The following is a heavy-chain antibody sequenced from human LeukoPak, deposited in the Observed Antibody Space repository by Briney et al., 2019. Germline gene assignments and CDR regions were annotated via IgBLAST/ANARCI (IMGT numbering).Heavy chain of an antibody. D-gene: IGHD5-18*01. Sequence: SVKVSCTASGGTFSSYAISWVRQAPGQRLEWMGGIIPIFGTANYAQKFQGRVTITADESTSTAYMELSSLRSEDTAVYYCARGGGGYSYGYYYYFDYWGQGTLVTVSS. CDR1: GGTFSSYA. J-gene: IGHJ4*02. V-gene: IGHV1-69*13. CDR2: IIPIFGTA. CDR3: ARGGGGYSYGYYYYFDY.